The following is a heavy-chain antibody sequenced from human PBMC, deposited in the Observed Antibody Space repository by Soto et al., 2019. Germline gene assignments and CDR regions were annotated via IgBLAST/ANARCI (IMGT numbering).Heavy chain of an antibody. Sequence: QVQLQESGPGLVKPSQTLSLTCTVSGGSISSGDYYWSWIRQPPGKGLEWIGYIYYSGSTYYNPSLKSXTTVSXXTSKNQFSLKLSSVTAADTAVYYCARVAGYTDMDVWGQGTTVTVSS. V-gene: IGHV4-30-4*01. CDR1: GGSISSGDYY. D-gene: IGHD6-19*01. CDR3: ARVAGYTDMDV. CDR2: IYYSGST. J-gene: IGHJ6*02.